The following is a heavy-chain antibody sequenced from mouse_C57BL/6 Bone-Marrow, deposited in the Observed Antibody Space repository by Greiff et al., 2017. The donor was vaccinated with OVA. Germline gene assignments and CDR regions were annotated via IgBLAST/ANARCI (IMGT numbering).Heavy chain of an antibody. CDR1: GFTFSDAW. V-gene: IGHV6-6*01. J-gene: IGHJ3*01. CDR3: TRDGVVARGFAY. D-gene: IGHD1-1*01. Sequence: EVKVEESGGGLVQPGGSMKLSCAASGFTFSDAWMDWVRQSPEKGLEWVAEIRNKANNHATYYAESVKGRFTISRDDSKSSVYLQMNSLRAEDTGIYYCTRDGVVARGFAYWGQGTLVTVSA. CDR2: IRNKANNHAT.